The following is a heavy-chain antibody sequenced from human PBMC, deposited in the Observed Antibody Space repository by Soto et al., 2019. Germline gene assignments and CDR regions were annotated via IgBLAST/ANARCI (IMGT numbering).Heavy chain of an antibody. CDR3: ARDSYGSGTHDS. J-gene: IGHJ5*01. CDR1: GFTLSNYW. D-gene: IGHD3-10*01. Sequence: GGSLRLSCAASGFTLSNYWISWVRQAPGKGLEWVANIRQDGSVKYYVDSVKGRFTISRDNAKSSLYLQMNSLRAEDTALYYCARDSYGSGTHDSWGQGTLVTVSS. CDR2: IRQDGSVK. V-gene: IGHV3-7*03.